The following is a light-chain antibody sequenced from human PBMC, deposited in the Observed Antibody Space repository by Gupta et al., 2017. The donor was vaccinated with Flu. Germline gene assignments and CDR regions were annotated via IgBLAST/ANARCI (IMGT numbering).Light chain of an antibody. Sequence: GQTVRITCQGDSLRSYYASWYQQKPRQAPVLVIYGKNNRPSGIPDRFSGSSSGNTASLTVTGAQAEDEADYYCNSRDRSGNHLVFGGGTKLTVL. CDR2: GKN. CDR1: SLRSYY. V-gene: IGLV3-19*01. CDR3: NSRDRSGNHLV. J-gene: IGLJ3*02.